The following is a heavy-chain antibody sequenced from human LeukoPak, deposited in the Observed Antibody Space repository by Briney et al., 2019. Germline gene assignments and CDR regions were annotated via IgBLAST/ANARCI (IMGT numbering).Heavy chain of an antibody. V-gene: IGHV3-23*01. D-gene: IGHD1-26*01. J-gene: IGHJ6*02. CDR2: ISGSGGST. Sequence: PGGSLRLSCAASGFTFSSYAMSWVRQAPGKGLEWVSAISGSGGSTYYADSMKGRFTISRDNSKNTLYLQMNSLRAEDTAVYYCAKGEATIASYYYGMDVWGQGTTVTVSS. CDR3: AKGEATIASYYYGMDV. CDR1: GFTFSSYA.